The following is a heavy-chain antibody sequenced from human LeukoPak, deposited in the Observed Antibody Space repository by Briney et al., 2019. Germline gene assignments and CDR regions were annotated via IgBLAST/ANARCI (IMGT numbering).Heavy chain of an antibody. D-gene: IGHD2-2*01. Sequence: SVKVSCKASGGTFSSYAISWVRQAPGQGLEWMGGIIPIFGTANYAQKFQGRVTITADESTSTAYMELSSLRSEDTAVYYCAREVVPAARGAFDIWGQGTMVTVSS. CDR1: GGTFSSYA. V-gene: IGHV1-69*13. J-gene: IGHJ3*02. CDR2: IIPIFGTA. CDR3: AREVVPAARGAFDI.